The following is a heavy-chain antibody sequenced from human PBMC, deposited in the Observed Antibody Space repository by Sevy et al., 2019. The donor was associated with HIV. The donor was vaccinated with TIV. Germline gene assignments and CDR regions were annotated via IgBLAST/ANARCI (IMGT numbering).Heavy chain of an antibody. CDR2: INPNSGGT. V-gene: IGHV1-2*02. D-gene: IGHD5-18*01. J-gene: IGHJ4*02. CDR3: ARVATAMVTFPKYYFDY. Sequence: ASVKVSCKASGYTFNGYNMHWVRQAPGQGLEWMGWINPNSGGTNYAQKFRGRVTMTRDTSISTAYMELSRLRSDDTAVYYCARVATAMVTFPKYYFDYWGQGTLVTVSS. CDR1: GYTFNGYN.